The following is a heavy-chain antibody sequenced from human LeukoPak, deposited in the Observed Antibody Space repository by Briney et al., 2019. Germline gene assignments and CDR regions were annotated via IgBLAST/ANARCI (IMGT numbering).Heavy chain of an antibody. CDR3: AKPRGDYYASGTYYGAFDI. CDR1: RFSFSSYA. J-gene: IGHJ3*02. D-gene: IGHD3-10*01. Sequence: GGSLRLSCAASRFSFSSYAMSWVRQAPGKGLEWVSAISGTGDNTYYADSVKGRFTISRDNSKNTLCLQMNSLSAGDTAIYYCAKPRGDYYASGTYYGAFDIWGQGTMVTVSS. V-gene: IGHV3-23*01. CDR2: ISGTGDNT.